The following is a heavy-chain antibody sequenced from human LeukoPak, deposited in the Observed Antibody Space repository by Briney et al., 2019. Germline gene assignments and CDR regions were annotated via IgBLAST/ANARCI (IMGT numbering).Heavy chain of an antibody. V-gene: IGHV6-1*01. D-gene: IGHD2-21*01. CDR2: TYYRSTWYN. Sequence: SQTLSLTCAISGDSVSSNSVTWNWIRQSPSRGLEWLGRTYYRSTWYNDYAVSVRGRITVNPDTSKNQFSLQLNSVTPEDTAVYYCARDSGYVVVAKQVSAFDIWGQGTMVTVSS. J-gene: IGHJ3*02. CDR1: GDSVSSNSVT. CDR3: ARDSGYVVVAKQVSAFDI.